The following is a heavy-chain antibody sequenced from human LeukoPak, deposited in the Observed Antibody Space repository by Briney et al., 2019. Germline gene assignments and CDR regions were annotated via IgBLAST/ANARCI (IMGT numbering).Heavy chain of an antibody. Sequence: DSMKGRFTISRDNSKNTLYLQMNSLRAEDTAVYYCAKGNTYYYDSSDAFDIWGQGTMVTVSS. J-gene: IGHJ3*02. CDR3: AKGNTYYYDSSDAFDI. V-gene: IGHV3-23*01. D-gene: IGHD3-22*01.